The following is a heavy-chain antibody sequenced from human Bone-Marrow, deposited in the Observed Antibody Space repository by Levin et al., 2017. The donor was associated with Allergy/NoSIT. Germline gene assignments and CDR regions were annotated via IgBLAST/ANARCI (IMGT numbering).Heavy chain of an antibody. CDR3: ARVDGGGTNSWSPTVLDY. V-gene: IGHV1-2*02. Sequence: ASVKVSCKASGYTFTGYYMHWVRQAPGQGLEWMGWINPNSGGTNYAQKFQGRVTMTRDTSISTAYMELSRLRSDDTAVYYCARVDGGGTNSWSPTVLDYWGQGTLVTVSS. D-gene: IGHD1-14*01. CDR2: INPNSGGT. CDR1: GYTFTGYY. J-gene: IGHJ4*02.